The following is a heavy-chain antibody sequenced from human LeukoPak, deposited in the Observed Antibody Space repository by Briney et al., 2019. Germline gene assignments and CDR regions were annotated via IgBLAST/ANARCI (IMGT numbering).Heavy chain of an antibody. CDR3: ARDATSGWYDY. J-gene: IGHJ4*02. Sequence: ASVKVSCKASGYTFTSYGISWVRQAPGQGLEWMGWISAYNGNTNYAQKLQGRVTMTTDTSTSTAYMELSSLRSEDTAVYFCARDATSGWYDYWGQGTLVTVSS. V-gene: IGHV1-18*01. CDR1: GYTFTSYG. D-gene: IGHD6-19*01. CDR2: ISAYNGNT.